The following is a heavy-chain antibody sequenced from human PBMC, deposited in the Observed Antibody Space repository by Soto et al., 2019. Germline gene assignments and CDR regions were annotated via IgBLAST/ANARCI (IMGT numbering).Heavy chain of an antibody. J-gene: IGHJ5*02. CDR3: AKDSSVVPAGNRFDP. V-gene: IGHV3-23*01. D-gene: IGHD2-2*01. Sequence: EVQLLESGGGLVQPGWSLRLSCAASGFTFRSYAMSWVRQAPGKGLEWVSAISGSGGSTYYADSVKGRFTISRDNSKNTLYLQMNSLRAEDTAVYYGAKDSSVVPAGNRFDPWGQGTLVSVSS. CDR2: ISGSGGST. CDR1: GFTFRSYA.